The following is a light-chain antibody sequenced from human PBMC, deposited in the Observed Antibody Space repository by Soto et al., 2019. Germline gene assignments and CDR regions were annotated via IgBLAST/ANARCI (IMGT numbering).Light chain of an antibody. CDR2: DVS. Sequence: QSALTQPRSVSGSPGQSVTISCTGTSSDVGGYNYVSWYQHHPGRAPKLMIYDVSKRPSGVPDRFSGSKSGNTASLTISGLQAEDEADYYCCSYAGSYLPYVFGTATKVTVL. J-gene: IGLJ1*01. V-gene: IGLV2-11*01. CDR1: SSDVGGYNY. CDR3: CSYAGSYLPYV.